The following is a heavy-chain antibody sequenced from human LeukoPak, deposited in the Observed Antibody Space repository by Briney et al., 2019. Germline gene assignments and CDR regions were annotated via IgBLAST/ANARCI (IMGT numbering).Heavy chain of an antibody. CDR3: VKEGLDC. CDR1: GFTFSNSW. CDR2: IKEDGSET. Sequence: GGSLRLSCETSGFTFSNSWMHWVRQAPGKGLEWVANIKEDGSETYYVDSVKGRFTISRDNAKNSLYLQMNSLRVEDTAVYYCVKEGLDCWGQGTLVTVSS. V-gene: IGHV3-7*01. J-gene: IGHJ4*02.